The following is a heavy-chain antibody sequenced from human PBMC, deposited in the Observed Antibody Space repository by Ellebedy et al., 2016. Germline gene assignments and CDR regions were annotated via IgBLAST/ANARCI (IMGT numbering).Heavy chain of an antibody. Sequence: GGSLRLSCAASGFTFSSDWMSWVRQAPGRGLDWVANINQDGSEKFYADSVKGRFTISRDNAKNSLYLQMNTLRGEDTALYFCARDRDGKDYWGQGALVTVSS. D-gene: IGHD1-1*01. CDR1: GFTFSSDW. J-gene: IGHJ4*02. CDR2: INQDGSEK. CDR3: ARDRDGKDY. V-gene: IGHV3-7*03.